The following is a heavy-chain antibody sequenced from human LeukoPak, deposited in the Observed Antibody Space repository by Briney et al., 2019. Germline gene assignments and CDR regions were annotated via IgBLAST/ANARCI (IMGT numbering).Heavy chain of an antibody. CDR1: GGSISSYY. CDR3: ASPKIGMSEYFQH. V-gene: IGHV4-59*12. D-gene: IGHD2-21*01. J-gene: IGHJ1*01. CDR2: LHYGGKN. Sequence: SETLSLTCTVSGGSISSYYWSWIRQPPGKGLEWIGSLHYGGKNYYNPSLKSRVTISVDTSKNQFSLKLSSVTAADTAVYFCASPKIGMSEYFQHWGQGALVTVSS.